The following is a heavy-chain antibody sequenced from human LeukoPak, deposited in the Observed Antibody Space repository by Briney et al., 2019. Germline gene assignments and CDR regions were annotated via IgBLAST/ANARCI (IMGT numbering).Heavy chain of an antibody. CDR2: IIPIFGTA. D-gene: IGHD6-6*01. J-gene: IGHJ4*02. CDR1: GGTFSSYA. V-gene: IGHV1-69*05. CDR3: ASRGSSPEFDY. Sequence: AASVKVSCKASGGTFSSYAISWVRQAPGQGLERMGGIIPIFGTANYAQKFQGRVTITTDESTSTAYMELSSLRSEDTAVYYCASRGSSPEFDYWGQGTLVTVSS.